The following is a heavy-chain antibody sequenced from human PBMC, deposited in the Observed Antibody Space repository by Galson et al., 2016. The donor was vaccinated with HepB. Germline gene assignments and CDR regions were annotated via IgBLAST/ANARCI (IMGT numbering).Heavy chain of an antibody. CDR1: GGTISSSHYY. D-gene: IGHD1-26*01. V-gene: IGHV4-39*01. Sequence: SETLSLTCTVSGGTISSSHYYSGWIRQPPGKGLEWIGNVYYSGSTYYNPSLKSRVTISVDTSKNQFSLKLTSVTAADTAVYYCATYLGGIVRASDYWGQGTLVTVSS. CDR2: VYYSGST. CDR3: ATYLGGIVRASDY. J-gene: IGHJ4*02.